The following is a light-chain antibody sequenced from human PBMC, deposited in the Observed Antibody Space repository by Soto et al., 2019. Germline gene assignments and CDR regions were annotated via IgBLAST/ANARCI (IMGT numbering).Light chain of an antibody. CDR1: SWNSTYI. V-gene: IGLV4-60*03. CDR3: ETWDSDTRV. CDR2: LEGSGSY. Sequence: QPVLTQSSSASASLGYSVTLTCTLNSWNSTYIIALHQHQPAKAPRYLMKLEGSGSYNKGSGVPDRFSGSSSGADRYLTISNLQSEDEADYSCETWDSDTRVFGGGTKLTVL. J-gene: IGLJ2*01.